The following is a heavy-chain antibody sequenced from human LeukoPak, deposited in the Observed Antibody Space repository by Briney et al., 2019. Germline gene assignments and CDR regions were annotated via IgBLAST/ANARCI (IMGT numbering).Heavy chain of an antibody. D-gene: IGHD6-19*01. CDR1: GYTFTGYY. Sequence: ASVKVSCKASGYTFTGYYMHWVRQAPGQGLEWMGWINPNNGGTNYAQTFQGRVTMTRDTSISTASMELSRLTSDDTAVYYCARVSVAGTPDRDYFDYWGQGTLVTVSS. J-gene: IGHJ4*02. CDR2: INPNNGGT. CDR3: ARVSVAGTPDRDYFDY. V-gene: IGHV1-2*02.